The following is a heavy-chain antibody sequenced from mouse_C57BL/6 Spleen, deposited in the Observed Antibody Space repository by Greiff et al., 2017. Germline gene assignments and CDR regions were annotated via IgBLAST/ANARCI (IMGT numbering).Heavy chain of an antibody. CDR3: ARRSVVYYDYESYFDY. CDR1: GYSFTGYY. CDR2: INPSTGGT. J-gene: IGHJ2*01. V-gene: IGHV1-42*01. D-gene: IGHD2-4*01. Sequence: VQLQQSGPELVKPGASVKISCKASGYSFTGYYMNWVKQSPEKSLEWIGEINPSTGGTTYNQKFKAKATLTVDKSSSTAYMQLKSLTSEDSAVYYCARRSVVYYDYESYFDYWGQGTTLTVSS.